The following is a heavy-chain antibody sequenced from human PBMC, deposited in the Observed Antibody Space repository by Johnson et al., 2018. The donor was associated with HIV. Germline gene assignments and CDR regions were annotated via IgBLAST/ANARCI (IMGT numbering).Heavy chain of an antibody. CDR2: IRYDGSNK. J-gene: IGHJ3*02. V-gene: IGHV3-30*02. CDR3: VRRFYDSSAFDI. CDR1: VFMFSNYG. Sequence: QVQLVESGGGVVQPGGSLRLSCATSVFMFSNYGMHWVRQAPGKGLEWVAFIRYDGSNKYYADSVKGRFTISRDNSKNTLFLQMNSLRAEDTAVYYCVRRFYDSSAFDIWGQGTLVTVSS. D-gene: IGHD3-22*01.